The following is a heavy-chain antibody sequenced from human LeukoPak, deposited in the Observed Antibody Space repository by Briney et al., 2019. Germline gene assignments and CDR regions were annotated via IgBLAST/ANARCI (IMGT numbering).Heavy chain of an antibody. CDR1: GFTFSSYE. Sequence: GGSLRLSCAASGFTFSSYEMSWVRQAPGKGLEWVSYISSSGSTIYYADSVKGRFTISRDNAKNSLYLQMNSLRAEDTAVYYCARGSDYVRGSYRGTNWFDPWGQGTLVTVSS. CDR2: ISSSGSTI. CDR3: ARGSDYVRGSYRGTNWFDP. J-gene: IGHJ5*02. V-gene: IGHV3-48*03. D-gene: IGHD3-16*02.